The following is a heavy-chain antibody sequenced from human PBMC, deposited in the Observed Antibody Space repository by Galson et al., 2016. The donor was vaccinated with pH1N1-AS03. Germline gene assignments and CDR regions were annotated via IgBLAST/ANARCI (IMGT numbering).Heavy chain of an antibody. J-gene: IGHJ4*02. CDR1: GDSVLSDSAA. Sequence: CAISGDSVLSDSAAWNWVRQSPSRGLEWLGRTYPKARWCHDYAESMKSRIIINADTSKNHFSLQLNSVTPEDTAVYYCVRDIYGDPLGEWGQGTLVTVSS. D-gene: IGHD4-17*01. CDR2: TYPKARWCH. CDR3: VRDIYGDPLGE. V-gene: IGHV6-1*01.